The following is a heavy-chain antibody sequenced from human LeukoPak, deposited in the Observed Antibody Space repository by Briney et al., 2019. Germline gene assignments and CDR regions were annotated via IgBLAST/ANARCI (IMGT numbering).Heavy chain of an antibody. CDR3: AGDEGWTFDI. CDR2: IKQDGSVI. CDR1: GFSFSTYW. D-gene: IGHD5-24*01. Sequence: GGSLRLSCAASGFSFSTYWMSWVRQAPGKGLEWVALIKQDGSVIHYVDSVKGRFTISRDNAKNSLSLQMNSLRADDTAVYYCAGDEGWTFDIWGQGTEVTVSS. V-gene: IGHV3-7*01. J-gene: IGHJ3*02.